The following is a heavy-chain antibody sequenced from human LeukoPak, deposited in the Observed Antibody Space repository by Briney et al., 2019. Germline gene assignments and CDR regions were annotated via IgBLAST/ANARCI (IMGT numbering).Heavy chain of an antibody. CDR2: IYYSGST. Sequence: SETLSLTCTVSGGSISSDYWSWIRQPPGKGLEWIGYIYYSGSTNYNPSLKSRVTISVDTSKNQFSLKLSSVTAADTAVYYCARDRTGNSWFDPWGQGTLVTVSS. D-gene: IGHD1-1*01. V-gene: IGHV4-59*01. CDR1: GGSISSDY. J-gene: IGHJ5*02. CDR3: ARDRTGNSWFDP.